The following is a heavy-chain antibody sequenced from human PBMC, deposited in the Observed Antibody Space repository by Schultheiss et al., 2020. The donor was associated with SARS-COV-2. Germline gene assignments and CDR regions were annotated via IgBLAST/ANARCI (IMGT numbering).Heavy chain of an antibody. CDR1: GGSISSYY. CDR2: IYYSGST. J-gene: IGHJ5*02. V-gene: IGHV4-59*01. D-gene: IGHD3-10*01. Sequence: QTLSLTCTVSGGSISSYYWSWIRQPPGKGLEWIGYIYYSGSTNYNPSLKSRVTISVDTSKNQFSLKLSSVTAADTAVYYCARDRDYYGSGRGGNWFDPWGQGTLVTVSS. CDR3: ARDRDYYGSGRGGNWFDP.